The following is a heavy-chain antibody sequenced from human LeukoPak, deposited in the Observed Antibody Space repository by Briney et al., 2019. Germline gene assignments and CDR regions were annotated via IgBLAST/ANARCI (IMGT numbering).Heavy chain of an antibody. CDR2: INPNSGGT. D-gene: IGHD3-22*01. Sequence: VKVSCKASGYTFTGYYMHWVRQAPGQGLEWMGWINPNSGGTNYAQKFQGRVTMTRDTSISTAYMELSRLRSDDTAVYYCARDQYRVVILLAYYGMDVWGQGTTVTVSS. V-gene: IGHV1-2*02. J-gene: IGHJ6*02. CDR1: GYTFTGYY. CDR3: ARDQYRVVILLAYYGMDV.